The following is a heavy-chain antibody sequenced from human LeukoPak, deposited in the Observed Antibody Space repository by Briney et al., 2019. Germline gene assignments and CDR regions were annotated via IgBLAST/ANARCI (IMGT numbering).Heavy chain of an antibody. D-gene: IGHD6-13*01. J-gene: IGHJ3*02. CDR2: INPNSGVT. CDR3: ARGVWQQLLSGALDI. V-gene: IGHV1-2*02. CDR1: GYTFSDYY. Sequence: ASVKVSCKASGYTFSDYYVHWVRQAPGLGPEWVGWINPNSGVTYFEEKFQGRVTVTRDTSITTAYMELNRLTTDGTAVYYCARGVWQQLLSGALDIWGQGTMVTVSS.